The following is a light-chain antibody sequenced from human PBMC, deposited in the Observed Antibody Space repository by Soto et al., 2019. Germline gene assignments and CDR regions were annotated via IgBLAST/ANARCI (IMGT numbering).Light chain of an antibody. CDR2: AAS. CDR1: EDVSRW. Sequence: DLQMTQSPSSVSASVGDRVTISCRASEDVSRWLGWYQQKPGKAPKLLIYAASSLQTGVPSRFSGSRSGTHFTLTISSLQPEDFATYFCQQANTFPFTFGGGTKVDIK. J-gene: IGKJ4*01. V-gene: IGKV1-12*02. CDR3: QQANTFPFT.